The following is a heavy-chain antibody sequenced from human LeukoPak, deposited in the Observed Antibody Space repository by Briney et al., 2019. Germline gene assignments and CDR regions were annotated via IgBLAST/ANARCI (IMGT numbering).Heavy chain of an antibody. CDR1: GYTLTELS. CDR3: ATTRVPAAMPSMVRGFDY. CDR2: FDPEDGET. D-gene: IGHD2-2*01. V-gene: IGHV1-24*01. Sequence: GASVKVSCKVSGYTLTELSMHWVRQAPGKGLEWMGGFDPEDGETIYAQKFQGRVTMTEDTSTDTAYMELSSLRSEDTAVYYCATTRVPAAMPSMVRGFDYWGQGTPVTVSS. J-gene: IGHJ4*02.